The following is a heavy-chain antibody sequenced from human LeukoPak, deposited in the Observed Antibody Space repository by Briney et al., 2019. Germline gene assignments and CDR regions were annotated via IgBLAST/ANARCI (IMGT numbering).Heavy chain of an antibody. CDR3: ARLCQLWLRRRFDP. CDR2: INHSGST. D-gene: IGHD5-18*01. CDR1: GGSFSGYY. Sequence: SETLSLTCAVYGGSFSGYYWTWIRQPPGKGLEWIGEINHSGSTNYNPSLKSRVTISVDTSKNQFSLKLSSVTAADTAVYYCARLCQLWLRRRFDPWGQGTLVTVSS. J-gene: IGHJ5*02. V-gene: IGHV4-34*01.